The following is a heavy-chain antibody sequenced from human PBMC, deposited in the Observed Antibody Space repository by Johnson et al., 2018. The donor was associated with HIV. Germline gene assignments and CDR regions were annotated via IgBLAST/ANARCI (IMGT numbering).Heavy chain of an antibody. V-gene: IGHV3-20*04. J-gene: IGHJ3*02. CDR3: ANSLLLDAFNI. D-gene: IGHD2-15*01. CDR2: IYSDGST. Sequence: VHLVESGGGVVRPGGSLRLSCAASGFTFDEYDMHWVRQAPGKGLEWVSGIYSDGSTYYAESVQGRFTISRDNAKNSLYLQMNSLRDEDTAVYYCANSLLLDAFNIWGQGTMVTVSS. CDR1: GFTFDEYD.